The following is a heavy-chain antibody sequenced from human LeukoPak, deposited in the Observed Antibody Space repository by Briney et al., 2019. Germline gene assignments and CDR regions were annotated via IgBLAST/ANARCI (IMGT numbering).Heavy chain of an antibody. CDR1: GFTFSSYS. CDR2: ISSSSSYI. V-gene: IGHV3-21*01. CDR3: ARGRTAMDHGAFDI. Sequence: GGSLRLSCAASGFTFSSYSMNWVRQAPGKGLEWVSSISSSSSYIYYADSVKGRFTISRDNAKNSLYLQMNSLRAEDTAVYYCARGRTAMDHGAFDIWGQGTMVTVSS. J-gene: IGHJ3*02. D-gene: IGHD5-18*01.